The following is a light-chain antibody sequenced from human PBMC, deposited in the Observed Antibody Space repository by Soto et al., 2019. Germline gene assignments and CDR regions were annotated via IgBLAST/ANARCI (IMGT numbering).Light chain of an antibody. V-gene: IGKV3-20*01. CDR2: GAS. J-gene: IGKJ1*01. CDR3: EQYGSLGT. Sequence: EIVLTESPGTLSXXXXXXXXXXXXASQSVSNNYLAWYQQKPGQAPRLLIYGASNRATGIPDRFSGSGSGTDFTLTISRLAPEDFAVYYCEQYGSLGTFGQGTKV. CDR1: QSVSNNY.